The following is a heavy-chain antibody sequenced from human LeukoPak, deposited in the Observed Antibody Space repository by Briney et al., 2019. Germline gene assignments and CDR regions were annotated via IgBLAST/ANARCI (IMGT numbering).Heavy chain of an antibody. Sequence: SETLSLTCTVFGGSISSHYWSWIRQPPGKGLEWIGYIYYSGSTNYNPSLKSRVTISVDTSKNQFSLKLSSVTAADTAVYYCARGSWFGESYYYYYYMDVWGKGTTVTVSS. D-gene: IGHD3-10*01. CDR1: GGSISSHY. V-gene: IGHV4-59*11. CDR2: IYYSGST. J-gene: IGHJ6*03. CDR3: ARGSWFGESYYYYYYMDV.